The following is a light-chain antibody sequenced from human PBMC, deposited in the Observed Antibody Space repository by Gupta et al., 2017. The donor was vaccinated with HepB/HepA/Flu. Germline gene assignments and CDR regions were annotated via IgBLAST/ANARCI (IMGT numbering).Light chain of an antibody. CDR2: DVS. CDR3: SSYTSSSTEV. Sequence: SALPRPASLSGSPRPSITISCTGTSSDVGGYNHVSWYQHQPGKAPKFIIYDVSNRPSGASKRFSGSKSGKTASLTISGLQAEDEAVYYCSSYTSSSTEVFGAGTKVTVL. CDR1: SSDVGGYNH. V-gene: IGLV2-14*03. J-gene: IGLJ3*02.